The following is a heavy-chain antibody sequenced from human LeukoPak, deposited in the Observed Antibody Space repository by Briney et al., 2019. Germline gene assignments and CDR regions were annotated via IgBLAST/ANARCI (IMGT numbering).Heavy chain of an antibody. CDR2: ISSSSSYI. CDR3: ARSLIYGDYALY. D-gene: IGHD4-17*01. CDR1: GFTFSSYW. J-gene: IGHJ4*02. V-gene: IGHV3-21*01. Sequence: GGSLRLSCAASGFTFSSYWMSWVRQAPGKGLEWVSSISSSSSYIYYADSVKGRFTISRDNAKNSLYLQMNSLRAEDTAVYYCARSLIYGDYALYWGQGTLVTVSS.